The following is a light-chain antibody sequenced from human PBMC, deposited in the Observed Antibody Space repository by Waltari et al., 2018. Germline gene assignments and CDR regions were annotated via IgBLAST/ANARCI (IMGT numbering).Light chain of an antibody. CDR3: MQALHTPFT. CDR2: LGS. J-gene: IGKJ3*01. Sequence: DVVMTQSPLSLPVSPGEPASISCRSSQSLLHSNGYSFLDWYLQKPGQSPQLLIYLGSNRAAGVPDRFSGSGSGTDFTLKISRVEAEDVGVYYCMQALHTPFTFGPGTKVDIK. CDR1: QSLLHSNGYSF. V-gene: IGKV2-28*01.